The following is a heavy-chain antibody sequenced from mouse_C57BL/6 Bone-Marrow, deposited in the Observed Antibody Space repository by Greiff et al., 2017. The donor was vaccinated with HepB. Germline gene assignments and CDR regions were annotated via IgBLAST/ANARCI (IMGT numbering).Heavy chain of an antibody. V-gene: IGHV1-85*01. CDR3: ARMYYYGSSYCWSFDV. J-gene: IGHJ1*03. D-gene: IGHD1-1*01. CDR2: IYPRDGST. CDR1: GYTFTSYD. Sequence: QVQLQQSGPELVKPGASVKLSCKASGYTFTSYDINWVKQRPGQGLEWIGWIYPRDGSTKYNEKFKGKATLTVDTSSSTAYMELHSLTSEDSAVYFCARMYYYGSSYCWSFDVWGTGTTVTVSS.